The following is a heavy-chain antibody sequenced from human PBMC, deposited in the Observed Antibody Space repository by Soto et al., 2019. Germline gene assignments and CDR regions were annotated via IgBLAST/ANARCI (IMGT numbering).Heavy chain of an antibody. V-gene: IGHV4-59*01. J-gene: IGHJ4*01. D-gene: IGHD2-8*01. CDR3: ARAPMVLSRSYFDS. CDR2: ISYSGNT. Sequence: LSLTCTVSGGSISNFYWSWIRQPPGKGLEWIGYISYSGNTNYNPSLKSRVSISVDTSKNQLSLNLTSVTAADTAVYYCARAPMVLSRSYFDSWGHRTPVTVSS. CDR1: GGSISNFY.